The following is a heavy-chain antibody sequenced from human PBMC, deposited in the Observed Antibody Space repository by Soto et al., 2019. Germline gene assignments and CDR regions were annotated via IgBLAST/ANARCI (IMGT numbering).Heavy chain of an antibody. V-gene: IGHV3-33*01. CDR2: IEYDGNNK. CDR1: GFTFKNYG. CDR3: ARDRQHQLRWYGMDV. J-gene: IGHJ6*02. D-gene: IGHD4-17*01. Sequence: QVQLEESGGGVVQPGRSLRLSCAASGFTFKNYGMEWVRQAPGKGLEWVAVIEYDGNNKYYADSVKGRFTISRDNSKNMLYLKINSMRAEDTAVYYCARDRQHQLRWYGMDVWGQGTTVTVPS.